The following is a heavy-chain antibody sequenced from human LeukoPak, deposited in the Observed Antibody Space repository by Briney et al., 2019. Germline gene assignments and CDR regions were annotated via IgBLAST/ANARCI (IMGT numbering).Heavy chain of an antibody. CDR1: GYTFTSYD. V-gene: IGHV1-8*01. J-gene: IGHJ6*02. D-gene: IGHD4-17*01. Sequence: ASVKVSCKASGYTFTSYDINWVRQATGQGLEWMGWMNPNSGNTGYAQKFQGRVTMTRNTSISTAYMELSSLRSEDTAVYYCARRPGGDYDYYYYYGMDVWGQGTTVTVSS. CDR2: MNPNSGNT. CDR3: ARRPGGDYDYYYYYGMDV.